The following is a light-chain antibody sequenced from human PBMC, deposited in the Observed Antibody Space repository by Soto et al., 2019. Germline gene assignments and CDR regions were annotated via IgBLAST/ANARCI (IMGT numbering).Light chain of an antibody. J-gene: IGLJ1*01. CDR3: GSYAGNKIVYV. V-gene: IGLV2-8*01. Sequence: QSALAQPPSASGSPGQSVTISCAGTSNDVGGYNFVSWYQQHPGKAPKLMIFEVSKRPSGVPDRFSGSKSGNTASLTVSGLQAEDEADYYCGSYAGNKIVYVFGTGTKLTVL. CDR1: SNDVGGYNF. CDR2: EVS.